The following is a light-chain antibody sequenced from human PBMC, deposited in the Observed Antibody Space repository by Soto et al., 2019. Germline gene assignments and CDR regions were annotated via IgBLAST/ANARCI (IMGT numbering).Light chain of an antibody. V-gene: IGKV1-9*01. CDR2: TVS. Sequence: DIRLTQSPSFLSASVGDRLTNACRASQDIRSSLAWYQQKPGKAPNLLIYTVSTLQSGVPSRFSGSRSGTEFTLTISSLQPEDFATYYCQQFNSSLFTFGGGTKVEI. J-gene: IGKJ4*01. CDR1: QDIRSS. CDR3: QQFNSSLFT.